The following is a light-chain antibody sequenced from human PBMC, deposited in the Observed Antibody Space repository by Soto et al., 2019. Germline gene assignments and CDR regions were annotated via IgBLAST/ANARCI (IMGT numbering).Light chain of an antibody. CDR2: EVT. V-gene: IGLV2-8*01. J-gene: IGLJ3*02. CDR1: SSDVGGYNY. Sequence: QSVLTQPPSASGSPGQSVTISCTGTSSDVGGYNYVSWYQQYPGRAPKLMIYEVTKRPSGVPDRFSGSKSGNTASLTVSGLQAEDEADYYCSSYAASNMFYFVCGGGTKVTVL. CDR3: SSYAASNMFYFV.